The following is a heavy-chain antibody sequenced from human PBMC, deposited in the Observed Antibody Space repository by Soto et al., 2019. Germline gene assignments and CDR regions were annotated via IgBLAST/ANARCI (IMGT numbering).Heavy chain of an antibody. Sequence: QVQLVESGGGVVQPGRSLRLSCAASGFPFSSYGMHWVRQVPGKGLEWAAVISDDGSKEWYADSVKGRFTISRDNTKNTLSLQRPSLRAEDPAVYYWAKDLYRGGHHEGADSWGQGTLVTASS. V-gene: IGHV3-30*18. CDR2: ISDDGSKE. D-gene: IGHD4-4*01. CDR1: GFPFSSYG. CDR3: AKDLYRGGHHEGADS. J-gene: IGHJ4*02.